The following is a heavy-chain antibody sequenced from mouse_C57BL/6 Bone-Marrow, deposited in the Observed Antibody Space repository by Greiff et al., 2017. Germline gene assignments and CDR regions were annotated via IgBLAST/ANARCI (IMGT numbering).Heavy chain of an antibody. D-gene: IGHD6-2*01. J-gene: IGHJ1*03. Sequence: QVQLQQPGAELVKPGASVKLSCKASGYTFTSSWMHWVKQRPGQGLEWIGMIHPNSGSTNYNEKFQSKATLTVDKSSSTAYMQLSSLTSEDSAVXYCARSLLYFDVWGTGTTVTVSS. CDR3: ARSLLYFDV. V-gene: IGHV1-64*01. CDR2: IHPNSGST. CDR1: GYTFTSSW.